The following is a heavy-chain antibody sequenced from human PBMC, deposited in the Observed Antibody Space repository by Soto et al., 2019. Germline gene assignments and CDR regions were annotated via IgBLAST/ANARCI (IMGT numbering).Heavy chain of an antibody. Sequence: QFQLVQSGAEVKKPGSSVKVSCKASGGTFSSYTISWVRQAPGQGLEWMGRIIPILGIANYAQKFQGRVTITADKSTSTAYMELSSLRSEDTAVYYCARDRLAARPRGWFDPWGQGTLVTVSS. J-gene: IGHJ5*02. CDR3: ARDRLAARPRGWFDP. V-gene: IGHV1-69*08. CDR1: GGTFSSYT. CDR2: IIPILGIA. D-gene: IGHD6-6*01.